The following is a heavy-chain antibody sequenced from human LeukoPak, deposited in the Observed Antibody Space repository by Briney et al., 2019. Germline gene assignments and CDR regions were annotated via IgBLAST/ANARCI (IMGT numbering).Heavy chain of an antibody. Sequence: GGSLRLSCAASEFTFNDYYMSWIRQAPGKGLEWVSYISSSGSTIYYADSVKGRFTISRDNAKNSLYLQMNSLRAEDTAVYYCARVLHKRNYDSSVYYGYWGQGTLVTVSS. CDR2: ISSSGSTI. J-gene: IGHJ4*02. CDR3: ARVLHKRNYDSSVYYGY. CDR1: EFTFNDYY. D-gene: IGHD3-22*01. V-gene: IGHV3-11*04.